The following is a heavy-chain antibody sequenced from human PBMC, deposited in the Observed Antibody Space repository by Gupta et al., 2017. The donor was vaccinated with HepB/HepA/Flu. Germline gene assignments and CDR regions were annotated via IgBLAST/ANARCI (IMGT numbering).Heavy chain of an antibody. V-gene: IGHV4-34*01. Sequence: QVQLQQWGAGLLKPSETLSLTCAVYGGSFSGYYWTWIRQPPGKGLEWIGEINHSGSTNYNPSLKSRVTISVDTSKNQFSLKLSSVTAADTAVYYCARRRFLIAVAGTNLGAFDPWGQGTLVTVSS. D-gene: IGHD6-19*01. J-gene: IGHJ5*02. CDR1: GGSFSGYY. CDR3: ARRRFLIAVAGTNLGAFDP. CDR2: INHSGST.